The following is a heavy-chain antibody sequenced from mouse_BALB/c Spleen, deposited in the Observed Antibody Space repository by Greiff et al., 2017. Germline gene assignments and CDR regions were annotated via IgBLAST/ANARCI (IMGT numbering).Heavy chain of an antibody. J-gene: IGHJ1*01. D-gene: IGHD2-1*01. CDR1: GYTFSSYW. V-gene: IGHV1-9*01. CDR3: ARCYGNPYWYFDV. Sequence: VKLLESGAELMKPGASVKISCKATGYTFSSYWIEWVKQRPGHGLEWIGEILPGSGSTNYNEKFKGKATFTADTSSNTAYMQLSSLTSEDSAVYYCARCYGNPYWYFDVWGAGTTVTVSS. CDR2: ILPGSGST.